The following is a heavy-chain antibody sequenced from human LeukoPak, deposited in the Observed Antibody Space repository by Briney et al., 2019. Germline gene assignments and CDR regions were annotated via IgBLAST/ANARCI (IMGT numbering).Heavy chain of an antibody. Sequence: PGGSLRLSCAASGFTFSSYAMSWVRQAPGKGLEWVSAISGSGGSTYYADSVKGRFTISRDNSKNTLYLQMNSLRAEDTAVYYCARLIGPPDDFDYWGQGTLVTVSS. D-gene: IGHD3-16*01. CDR1: GFTFSSYA. CDR2: ISGSGGST. V-gene: IGHV3-23*01. J-gene: IGHJ4*02. CDR3: ARLIGPPDDFDY.